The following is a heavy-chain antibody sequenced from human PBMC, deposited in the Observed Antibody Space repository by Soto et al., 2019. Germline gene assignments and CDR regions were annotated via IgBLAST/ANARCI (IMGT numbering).Heavy chain of an antibody. V-gene: IGHV4-4*02. J-gene: IGHJ5*02. Sequence: SETLSLTCTISGGSISTDDWWSWVRPSPGKGLEWIGEIYHNGNTNYNPSLKSRVIMSVDKSKNQFSLKLTSVTAADTARYYCARDVAMPGESGRFGSWGQGTLVTVSS. CDR3: ARDVAMPGESGRFGS. CDR1: GGSISTDDW. CDR2: IYHNGNT. D-gene: IGHD2-2*01.